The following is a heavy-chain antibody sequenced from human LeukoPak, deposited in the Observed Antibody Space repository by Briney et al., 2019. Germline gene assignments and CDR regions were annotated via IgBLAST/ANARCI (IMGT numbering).Heavy chain of an antibody. CDR3: ARDPLWFGETYFDY. Sequence: SVKVSCKASGDTFSSYAISWVRQAPGQGLEWMGRIIPIFGTANYAQKFQGRVTITTDESTSTAYMELSSLRSEDTAVYYCARDPLWFGETYFDYWGQGTLVTVSS. CDR2: IIPIFGTA. D-gene: IGHD3-10*01. CDR1: GDTFSSYA. V-gene: IGHV1-69*05. J-gene: IGHJ4*02.